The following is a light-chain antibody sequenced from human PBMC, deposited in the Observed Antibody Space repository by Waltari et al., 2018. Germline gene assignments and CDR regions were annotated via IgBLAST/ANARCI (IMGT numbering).Light chain of an antibody. V-gene: IGLV1-40*01. CDR2: GTN. Sequence: QSVLTQPPSVSGAPGQRVTISCTGSGSNIGAGYDVHWYRQLPGKAPTLLSYGTNTRPFGVPDRVFGSQSGTSASLAIVGLQADDEADYYCQSYDTSLSVVFGGGTKLTVL. CDR1: GSNIGAGYD. J-gene: IGLJ2*01. CDR3: QSYDTSLSVV.